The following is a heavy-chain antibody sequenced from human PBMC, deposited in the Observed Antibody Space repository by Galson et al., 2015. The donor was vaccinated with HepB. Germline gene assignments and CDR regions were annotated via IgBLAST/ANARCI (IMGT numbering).Heavy chain of an antibody. CDR2: ISTDSSKI. J-gene: IGHJ5*02. CDR3: ARYRGVATWDT. D-gene: IGHD5-12*01. Sequence: SLRLSCAASGFTFTSYSMSWVRQVPGKGLEWVSLISTDSSKINYADSVKGRFAISRDNARNILYLQMNSLRVEDTAVYYCARYRGVATWDTWGPGTLVTVSS. CDR1: GFTFTSYS. V-gene: IGHV3-21*06.